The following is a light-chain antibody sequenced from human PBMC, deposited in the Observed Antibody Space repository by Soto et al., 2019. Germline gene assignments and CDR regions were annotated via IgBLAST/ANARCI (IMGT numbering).Light chain of an antibody. CDR2: GAS. CDR3: QQYGSSSLT. V-gene: IGKV3-20*01. J-gene: IGKJ4*01. Sequence: EIVLTQSPGTLSLSPGERATLSCRASQSVSSSYLAWYQQKPGQAPRLLIYGASSRATGIPDRFSGSGSGTDFTLNISRLEPEDFAVYYCQQYGSSSLTFGGETKVEIK. CDR1: QSVSSSY.